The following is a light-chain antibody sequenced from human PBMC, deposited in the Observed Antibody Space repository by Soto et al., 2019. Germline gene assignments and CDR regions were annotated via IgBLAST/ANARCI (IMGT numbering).Light chain of an antibody. CDR3: QQRSNWPT. Sequence: EVVVTQSPATLSVSQVERATLSCRASQSVSNNYLAWYQQKPGQAPRLLIYDASNRATGIPARFSGSGSGTDFTLTISSLEPEDFAVYYCQQRSNWPTFGGGTKVDI. J-gene: IGKJ4*01. CDR2: DAS. V-gene: IGKV3-11*01. CDR1: QSVSNNY.